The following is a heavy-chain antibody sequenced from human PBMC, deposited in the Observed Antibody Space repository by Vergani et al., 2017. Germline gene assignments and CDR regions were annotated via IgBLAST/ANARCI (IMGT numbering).Heavy chain of an antibody. CDR2: ISWNSNSI. CDR3: ANDLGTSSGGGWFDP. J-gene: IGHJ5*02. Sequence: EVQLEESGGGLVLPGRSLRLSCVASGFTSAGYAMHCVRQAPRKGLEWVSGISWNSNSIGYANSVKGRFTISRDNAKNSLYLQMNSLRAEDTALYYCANDLGTSSGGGWFDPWGEGTLITVSS. CDR1: GFTSAGYA. V-gene: IGHV3-9*02. D-gene: IGHD6-6*01.